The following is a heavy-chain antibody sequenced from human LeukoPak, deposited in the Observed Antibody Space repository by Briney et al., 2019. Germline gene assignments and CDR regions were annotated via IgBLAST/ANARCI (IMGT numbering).Heavy chain of an antibody. Sequence: GGSLRLSCEASGITFSSHAMSWVRQTPGMGLEWVSSISGGGDTTHYADSVKGRFTISRDNSKNTLYLRMNSLRVEDTAIYYCTKDLPNRVWFDCWGQGTLVTVSS. CDR2: ISGGGDTT. V-gene: IGHV3-23*01. CDR3: TKDLPNRVWFDC. CDR1: GITFSSHA. J-gene: IGHJ4*02.